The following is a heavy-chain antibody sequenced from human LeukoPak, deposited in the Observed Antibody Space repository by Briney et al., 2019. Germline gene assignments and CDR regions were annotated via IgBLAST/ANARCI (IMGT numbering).Heavy chain of an antibody. J-gene: IGHJ3*02. CDR2: IYYSGST. CDR3: ASRSIFGVVTTDAFDI. CDR1: GGSISSISYY. V-gene: IGHV4-39*01. D-gene: IGHD3-3*01. Sequence: SETLSLTCTVSGGSISSISYYWGWVRQPPGKGLEWIVSIYYSGSTYYNPSLKSRVTISVDTSKNQFSLKLSSVTAADTAVYYCASRSIFGVVTTDAFDIWGQGTMVTVSS.